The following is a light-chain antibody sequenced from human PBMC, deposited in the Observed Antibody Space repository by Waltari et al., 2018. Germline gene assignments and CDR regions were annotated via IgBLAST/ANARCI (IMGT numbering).Light chain of an antibody. CDR2: GAS. Sequence: EVVMTQSPATLSVSPGGRATLSCRASQDISGNLAWYQQKPGQAPRLLIYGASTRDTGIPARFSGSGSGTEFTLTISSLQSEDFAVYYCQQYNDWPPNTFGQGTTLEIK. CDR1: QDISGN. CDR3: QQYNDWPPNT. J-gene: IGKJ2*01. V-gene: IGKV3-15*01.